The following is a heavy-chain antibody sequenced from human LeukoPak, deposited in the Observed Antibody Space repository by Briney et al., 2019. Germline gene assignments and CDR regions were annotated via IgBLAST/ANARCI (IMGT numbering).Heavy chain of an antibody. CDR3: ARARGETYYYDSSGLGNFDY. Sequence: ASVKVSCKASGYTFTSYDINWVRQATGQGLEWMGWMNPNSGNTGYAQKFQGRVTMTRNTSISTAYMELSSLRSDDTAVYYCARARGETYYYDSSGLGNFDYWGQGTLVTVSS. CDR1: GYTFTSYD. D-gene: IGHD3-22*01. J-gene: IGHJ4*02. V-gene: IGHV1-8*01. CDR2: MNPNSGNT.